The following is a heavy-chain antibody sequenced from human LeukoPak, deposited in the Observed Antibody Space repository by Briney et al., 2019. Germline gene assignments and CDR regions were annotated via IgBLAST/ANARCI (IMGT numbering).Heavy chain of an antibody. CDR2: INHSGST. V-gene: IGHV4-34*01. J-gene: IGHJ4*02. D-gene: IGHD5-24*01. Sequence: PSETLSLTCAVYGGSSSGYYWSWLRQPPGKGLEWIGEINHSGSTNYNPSLKSRVTISAHTSKNQFSLKLSSVTAADTAVYYCARGGRGWLQFNRPGYFDYWGQGTLVTDSS. CDR1: GGSSSGYY. CDR3: ARGGRGWLQFNRPGYFDY.